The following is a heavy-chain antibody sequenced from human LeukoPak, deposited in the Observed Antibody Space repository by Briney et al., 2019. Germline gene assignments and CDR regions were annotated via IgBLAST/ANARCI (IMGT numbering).Heavy chain of an antibody. Sequence: GESLKISCKGSGYRFMSYWIGWVRQMPGKGLEWMGIIYSGDSDTRYSPSFQGQVTISADKSISTAYLQWSSLKASDTAIYYCARLFTSSWYVDYWGQGTLVTVSS. CDR1: GYRFMSYW. V-gene: IGHV5-51*01. D-gene: IGHD2-15*01. CDR2: IYSGDSDT. CDR3: ARLFTSSWYVDY. J-gene: IGHJ4*02.